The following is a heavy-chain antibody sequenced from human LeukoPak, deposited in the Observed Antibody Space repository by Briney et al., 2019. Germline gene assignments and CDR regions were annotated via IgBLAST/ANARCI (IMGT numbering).Heavy chain of an antibody. Sequence: SETLSLTCAVYGGSFSGYYWSWIRQPPGKGLEWIGEINHSGSTNYNPSLKSRVTTSVDTSKNQFSLKLSSVTAADTAVYYCAIPGANTVTTLDYWGQGTLVTVSS. CDR3: AIPGANTVTTLDY. CDR1: GGSFSGYY. D-gene: IGHD4-17*01. J-gene: IGHJ4*02. V-gene: IGHV4-34*01. CDR2: INHSGST.